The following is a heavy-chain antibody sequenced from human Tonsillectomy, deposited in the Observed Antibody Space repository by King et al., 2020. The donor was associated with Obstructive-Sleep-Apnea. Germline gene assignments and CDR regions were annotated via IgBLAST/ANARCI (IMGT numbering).Heavy chain of an antibody. V-gene: IGHV4-34*01. CDR1: GGSFSGYY. J-gene: IGHJ4*02. D-gene: IGHD3-9*01. CDR3: ASCIRYFDWMPPRGFDY. CDR2: INHSGST. Sequence: VQLQQWGAGLLKPSETLSLTCAVYGGSFSGYYWSWIRQPPGKGLEWIGEINHSGSTNYNPSLKSRVTISVDTSKNQFSLKLSSVTAADTAVYYCASCIRYFDWMPPRGFDYWGQGTLVTVSS.